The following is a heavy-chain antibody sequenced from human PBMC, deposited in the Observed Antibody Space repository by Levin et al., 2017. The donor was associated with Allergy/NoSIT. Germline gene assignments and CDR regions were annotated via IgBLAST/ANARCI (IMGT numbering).Heavy chain of an antibody. CDR2: IYYSGST. J-gene: IGHJ5*02. V-gene: IGHV4-39*01. CDR3: ASRGGCTNGVCYYYWFDP. D-gene: IGHD2-8*01. Sequence: GSLRLSCTVSGGSISSSSYYWGWIRQPPGKGLEWIGSIYYSGSTYYNPSLKSRVTISVDTSKNQFSLKLSSVTAADTAVYYCASRGGCTNGVCYYYWFDPWGQGTLVTVSS. CDR1: GGSISSSSYY.